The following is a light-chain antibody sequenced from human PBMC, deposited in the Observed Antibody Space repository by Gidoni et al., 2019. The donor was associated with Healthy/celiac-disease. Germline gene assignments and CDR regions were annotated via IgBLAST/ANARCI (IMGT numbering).Light chain of an antibody. J-gene: IGKJ2*01. V-gene: IGKV3-15*01. CDR3: QQYNNWPPYT. CDR2: GAS. Sequence: EIVMTQSLATLSVSPGERATLSCRASQIVSSNLAWYQQKPGQAPRLLIYGASTRATGIPARFSGSGSGTEFTLTISSLQSEDFAVYYCQQYNNWPPYTFGQGTKLEIK. CDR1: QIVSSN.